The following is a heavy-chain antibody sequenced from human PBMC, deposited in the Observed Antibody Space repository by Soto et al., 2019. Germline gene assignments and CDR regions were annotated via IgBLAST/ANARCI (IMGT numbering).Heavy chain of an antibody. CDR1: GFTFSSYA. J-gene: IGHJ4*02. Sequence: QVQLVESGGGVVQPGRSLRLSCAASGFTFSSYAMHWVRQAPGKGLEWVAVISYDGSNKFYADSVKGRFIISRDISKNPLYLQMNSLGAEATAVYYSASAGGLLLDYWGQGTLVTVSS. D-gene: IGHD2-15*01. CDR2: ISYDGSNK. V-gene: IGHV3-30-3*01. CDR3: ASAGGLLLDY.